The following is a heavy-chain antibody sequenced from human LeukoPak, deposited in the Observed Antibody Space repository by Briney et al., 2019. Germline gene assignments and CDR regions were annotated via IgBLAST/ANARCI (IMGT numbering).Heavy chain of an antibody. V-gene: IGHV5-51*01. J-gene: IGHJ4*02. CDR2: IYPGDSDT. Sequence: GEALKISCKGSGYSFTSYWIGWVRQMPGKGLEWMGIIYPGDSDTRYSPSFQGQVTISADKSITTAYLQWSSLKASDTTMYYCARPESGYSYGYYAYWGQGTQVTVSS. CDR1: GYSFTSYW. D-gene: IGHD5-18*01. CDR3: ARPESGYSYGYYAY.